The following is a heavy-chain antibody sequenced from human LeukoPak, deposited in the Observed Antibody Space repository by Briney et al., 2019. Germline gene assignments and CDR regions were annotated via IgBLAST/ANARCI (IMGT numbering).Heavy chain of an antibody. CDR2: IKQDGSEK. V-gene: IGHV3-7*03. CDR1: GFTFSSYS. J-gene: IGHJ4*02. CDR3: ARGITTCSY. D-gene: IGHD3-3*01. Sequence: GGSLRLSCAASGFTFSSYSMSWVRQAPGKGLEWVASIKQDGSEKYYVDSEKGRFTISRDNTKNSLYLQMNNLRAEDTAVYCCARGITTCSYWGQGTLVTVSS.